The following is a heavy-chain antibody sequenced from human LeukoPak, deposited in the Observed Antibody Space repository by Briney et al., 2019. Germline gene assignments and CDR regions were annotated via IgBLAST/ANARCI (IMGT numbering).Heavy chain of an antibody. J-gene: IGHJ5*02. CDR3: ARPYYDFWSGYSWNWFDP. V-gene: IGHV5-51*01. CDR2: IYPGDSDT. D-gene: IGHD3-3*01. Sequence: GESLKISCKGSGYSFTSYWSGWVRQMPGKGLEWMGIIYPGDSDTRYSTSFQGQVTISADKSISTAYLQWSSLKASDTAMYYCARPYYDFWSGYSWNWFDPWGQGTLVTVSS. CDR1: GYSFTSYW.